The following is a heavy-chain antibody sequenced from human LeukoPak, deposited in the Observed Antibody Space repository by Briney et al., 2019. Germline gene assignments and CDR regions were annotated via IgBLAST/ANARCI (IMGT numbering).Heavy chain of an antibody. D-gene: IGHD2-2*01. Sequence: GGSLRLSCAASGFIFSSYWMSWVRQAPGKGLEWVANIKQDGSEKYYVDSVKGRFTISRDNAKNSLYLQMNSLRAEDTAVYYCARDAATYWSSTSCPDYYDYYYMDVWGKGTTVTVSS. V-gene: IGHV3-7*01. J-gene: IGHJ6*03. CDR1: GFIFSSYW. CDR2: IKQDGSEK. CDR3: ARDAATYWSSTSCPDYYDYYYMDV.